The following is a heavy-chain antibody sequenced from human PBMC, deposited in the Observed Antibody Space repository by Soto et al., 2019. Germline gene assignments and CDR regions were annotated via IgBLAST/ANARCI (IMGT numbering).Heavy chain of an antibody. D-gene: IGHD3-10*01. CDR2: ISGSGGST. CDR3: AKGSWDTMVRGVPAPFDY. CDR1: GFTFSSYA. V-gene: IGHV3-23*01. J-gene: IGHJ4*02. Sequence: GGSLRLSCAASGFTFSSYAMSWVRQAPGKGLEWVSAISGSGGSTYYADSVKGRFTISRDNSKNTLYLQMNSLRAEDTAVYYCAKGSWDTMVRGVPAPFDYWGQGTLVTVSS.